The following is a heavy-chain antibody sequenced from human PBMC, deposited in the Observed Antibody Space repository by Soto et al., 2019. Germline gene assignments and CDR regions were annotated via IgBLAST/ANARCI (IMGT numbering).Heavy chain of an antibody. CDR3: AYRVLRTVFGLVTTTAIYFDF. CDR1: GFSLTTNGVG. J-gene: IGHJ4*02. CDR2: IYWDDDK. D-gene: IGHD3-3*01. V-gene: IGHV2-5*02. Sequence: QITLNESGPTQVKPRQTLTLTCTFSGFSLTTNGVGVGWIRQSPGKAPEWLALIYWDDDKRYSPSLKSRLTSTKDTSKNQVVLTMADLDPADTATYYCAYRVLRTVFGLVTTTAIYFDFWGQGTPVAVSS.